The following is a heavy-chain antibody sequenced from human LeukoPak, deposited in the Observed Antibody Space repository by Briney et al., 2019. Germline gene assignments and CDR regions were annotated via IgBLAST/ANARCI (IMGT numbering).Heavy chain of an antibody. Sequence: GASVKVSCKASGYTFTSYAISWVRQAPGQGLEWMGGIIPIFGTANYAQKFQGRVTITADESTSTAYMELSSLRSEDTAVYYCARAWPRVVFGVVTLNWFDPWGQGTLVTVSS. V-gene: IGHV1-69*13. CDR2: IIPIFGTA. J-gene: IGHJ5*02. D-gene: IGHD3-3*01. CDR3: ARAWPRVVFGVVTLNWFDP. CDR1: GYTFTSYA.